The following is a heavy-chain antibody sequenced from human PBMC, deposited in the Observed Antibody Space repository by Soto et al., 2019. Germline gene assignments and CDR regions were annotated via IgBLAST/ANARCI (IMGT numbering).Heavy chain of an antibody. D-gene: IGHD2-2*01. CDR2: FYWDDDK. CDR3: AHSSYCISTSCYALPFDY. CDR1: GFSLSTSGVG. J-gene: IGHJ4*02. V-gene: IGHV2-5*02. Sequence: QITLKESGPTLVKPTQTLTLTCTFSGFSLSTSGVGVGWIRQPPGKALEGLALFYWDDDKRYSPSLKSRLTFTTDPSTHQVVLTTTKTDPADTATYYCAHSSYCISTSCYALPFDYWGQGTLVTVSS.